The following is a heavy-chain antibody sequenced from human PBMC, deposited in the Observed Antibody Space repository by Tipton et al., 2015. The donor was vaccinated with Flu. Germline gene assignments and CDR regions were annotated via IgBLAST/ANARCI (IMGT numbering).Heavy chain of an antibody. CDR1: GDSIGSDYY. CDR3: ARHTGDSVRGVIDY. D-gene: IGHD3-10*02. J-gene: IGHJ4*02. CDR2: IYHSGTT. V-gene: IGHV4-38-2*01. Sequence: TLSLTCSVSGDSIGSDYYWGWVRRPPGKGLEWIGTIYHSGTTYYNPSLKSRLTISVDTSENQFSLKLSSVTAADTAVYYCARHTGDSVRGVIDYWGQGAPVTVSS.